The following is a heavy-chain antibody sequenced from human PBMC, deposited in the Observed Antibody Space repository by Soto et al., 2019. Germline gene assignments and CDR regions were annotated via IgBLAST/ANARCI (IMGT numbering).Heavy chain of an antibody. CDR1: GDTFSTYT. CDR3: ADPVPAATHYDYYDMDV. Sequence: SVKVSCKASGDTFSTYTITWMRQAPGQGLEWMGGIIPRSATSNYAQKFQGRVTITADESTNTAYMELNSLRADDTAVYYCADPVPAATHYDYYDMDVWGQGTTVTVSS. D-gene: IGHD2-2*01. J-gene: IGHJ6*02. CDR2: IIPRSATS. V-gene: IGHV1-69*13.